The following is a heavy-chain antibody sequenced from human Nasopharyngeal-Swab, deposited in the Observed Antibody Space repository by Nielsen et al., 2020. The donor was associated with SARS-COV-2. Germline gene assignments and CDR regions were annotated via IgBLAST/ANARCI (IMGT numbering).Heavy chain of an antibody. Sequence: WIRQRPGKGLEWVGFIRSKAYGGTTGYDASGKGRFTIARVDSKSIAYLKMNSLKTEDTAVYYCTRDGIQYLVGWFDPWGQGTLVTVSS. D-gene: IGHD5-18*01. CDR3: TRDGIQYLVGWFDP. CDR2: IRSKAYGGTT. J-gene: IGHJ5*02. V-gene: IGHV3-49*02.